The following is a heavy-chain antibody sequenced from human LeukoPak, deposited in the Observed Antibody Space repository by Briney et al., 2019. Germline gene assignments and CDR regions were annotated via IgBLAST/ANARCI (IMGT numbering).Heavy chain of an antibody. CDR2: ISTTSSAI. J-gene: IGHJ4*02. CDR1: GFTFSSYT. Sequence: GGSLRLSCAASGFTFSSYTMNWVRQAPGKGLEWVASISTTSSAIYYADSVKGRFTISRDNAKNSLYLQMNSLRDEGTAVYYCASSRRYDYWGQGTLVTVSS. CDR3: ASSRRYDY. V-gene: IGHV3-48*02. D-gene: IGHD4-17*01.